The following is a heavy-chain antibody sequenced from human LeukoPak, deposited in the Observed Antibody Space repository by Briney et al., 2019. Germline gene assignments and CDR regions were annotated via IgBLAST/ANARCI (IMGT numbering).Heavy chain of an antibody. CDR2: INPSGGST. J-gene: IGHJ4*02. CDR1: GYTFTSYY. V-gene: IGHV1-46*01. D-gene: IGHD3-10*01. Sequence: GASVKVSCKASGYTFTSYYMHWVRQAPGQGLEWMGIINPSGGSTSYAQKFQGRVTMTRDMSTSTAYMELSRLRSDDAAVYYCARGGWVRGVTEGGGKVFDYWGQGTLVTVSS. CDR3: ARGGWVRGVTEGGGKVFDY.